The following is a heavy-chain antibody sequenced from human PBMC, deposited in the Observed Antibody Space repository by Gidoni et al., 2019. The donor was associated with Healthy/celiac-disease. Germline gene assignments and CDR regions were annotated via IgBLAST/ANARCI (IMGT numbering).Heavy chain of an antibody. D-gene: IGHD2-2*01. CDR2: IWYDGSNK. Sequence: QVQLVESGGGVVQPGRSLRLSCAASGFTFSGYGMHWVRQAPGKGLAWVAVIWYDGSNKYYADSVKGRFTISRDNSKNTLYLQMNSLRAEDTAVYYCARGGYCSSTSCYSNWFDPWGQGTLVTVSS. V-gene: IGHV3-33*01. CDR1: GFTFSGYG. CDR3: ARGGYCSSTSCYSNWFDP. J-gene: IGHJ5*02.